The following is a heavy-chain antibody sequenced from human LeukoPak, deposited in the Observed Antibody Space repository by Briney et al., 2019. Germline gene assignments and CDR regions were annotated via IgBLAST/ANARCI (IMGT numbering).Heavy chain of an antibody. CDR3: AGPISGWFRSFDS. D-gene: IGHD6-13*01. CDR2: IYYVGNT. CDR1: GDSIRNTNHY. Sequence: SETLSLTCTVSGDSIRNTNHYWGWIRQPPGKGLEWIGTIYYVGNTYYTPSLKSRVTMSVDTTKNQFSLKLNSVTAADTAVYYCAGPISGWFRSFDSWGPGTMVTVSS. J-gene: IGHJ4*02. V-gene: IGHV4-39*01.